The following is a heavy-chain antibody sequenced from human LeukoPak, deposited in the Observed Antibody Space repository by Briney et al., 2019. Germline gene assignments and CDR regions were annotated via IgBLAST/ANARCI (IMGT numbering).Heavy chain of an antibody. Sequence: GGSLRLSCAASGFTFSSYNMNWVRQAPGKGLEWVSSISSGSSYIFYADSVKGRFTISRDNAKNSLYLQMNSLRAEDTAVYYCAKYSGTYRDYWVQGPLLSVSS. V-gene: IGHV3-21*01. CDR1: GFTFSSYN. CDR3: AKYSGTYRDY. J-gene: IGHJ4*02. D-gene: IGHD1-26*01. CDR2: ISSGSSYI.